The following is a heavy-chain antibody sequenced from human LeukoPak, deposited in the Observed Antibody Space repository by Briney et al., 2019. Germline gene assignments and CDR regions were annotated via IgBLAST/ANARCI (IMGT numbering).Heavy chain of an antibody. J-gene: IGHJ6*03. CDR1: GFTFSSYW. CDR3: AREQDLRYYYYYMDV. V-gene: IGHV3-7*01. CDR2: IKQDGSEK. Sequence: GGSLRLSCAASGFTFSSYWMSWVRQAPGKGLEWVANIKQDGSEKYYVDSVKGRFTISRDNAKNSLYLQMNSLRAEDTAVYYCAREQDLRYYYYYMDVWGKGTTVTVSS.